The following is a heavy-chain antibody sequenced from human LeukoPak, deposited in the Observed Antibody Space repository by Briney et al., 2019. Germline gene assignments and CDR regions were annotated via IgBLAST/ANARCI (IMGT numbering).Heavy chain of an antibody. Sequence: SETLSLTCTVSGGSISSNSYYWGWIRQPPGKGLEWIGSIFYGGSTYSNPSLKKRVTISVDTSKNQFSLILTSVTAADTAVYYCARLRRLSAFDIWGQGTMVTVSS. J-gene: IGHJ3*02. D-gene: IGHD5-12*01. CDR1: GGSISSNSYY. CDR2: IFYGGST. CDR3: ARLRRLSAFDI. V-gene: IGHV4-39*07.